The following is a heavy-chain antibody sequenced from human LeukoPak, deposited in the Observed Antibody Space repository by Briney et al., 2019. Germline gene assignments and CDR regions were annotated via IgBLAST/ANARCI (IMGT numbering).Heavy chain of an antibody. V-gene: IGHV3-23*01. CDR1: GFTFSSYA. CDR3: AKTKPYGTTWFGGID. Sequence: GGPLRLSCAASGFTFSSYAMSWVRQAPGKGLEWVSAIRESGGSTHYADSVKGRFTISRDNSKNTLYLQMNSLRAEDTAVYYCAKTKPYGTTWFGGIDWGQGALVTVSS. CDR2: IRESGGST. D-gene: IGHD3-10*01. J-gene: IGHJ1*01.